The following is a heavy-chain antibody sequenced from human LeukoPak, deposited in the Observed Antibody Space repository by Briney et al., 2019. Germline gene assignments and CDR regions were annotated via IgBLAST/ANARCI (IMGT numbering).Heavy chain of an antibody. J-gene: IGHJ3*02. V-gene: IGHV4-39*01. CDR1: GGSISSSSYY. D-gene: IGHD2-15*01. CDR2: IYYSGST. Sequence: SETLSLTCTVSGGSISSSSYYWGWIRQPPGKGLEWIGSIYYSGSTYYNPSLKSRVTISVDTSKNQFSLKLSSVTAADTAVYYCARGGVSDIVVVVAAPNHDAFDIWGQGTMVTVSS. CDR3: ARGGVSDIVVVVAAPNHDAFDI.